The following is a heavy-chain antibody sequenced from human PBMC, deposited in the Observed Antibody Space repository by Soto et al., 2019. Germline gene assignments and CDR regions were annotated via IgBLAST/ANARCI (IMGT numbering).Heavy chain of an antibody. J-gene: IGHJ4*02. CDR3: TTGPLYASGVVNY. D-gene: IGHD3-10*01. Sequence: QVQLVQSGAEVKKPGSSMKVSCKASGGTFSSDVISWVRQAPGQGLEWMGGIIPIFRTTHYAQKFQGRVTVTTDESASTAYLEVSSLRSEDTAIYYCTTGPLYASGVVNYWGQGALITVSS. CDR2: IIPIFRTT. V-gene: IGHV1-69*01. CDR1: GGTFSSDV.